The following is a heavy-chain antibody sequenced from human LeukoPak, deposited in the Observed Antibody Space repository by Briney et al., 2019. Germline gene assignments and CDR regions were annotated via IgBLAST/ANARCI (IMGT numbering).Heavy chain of an antibody. D-gene: IGHD3-10*02. CDR1: GLFFSTSG. CDR3: VRDVLFAGGDTFDI. Sequence: SLRLSCTASGLFFSTSGMHWVRQAPAKGLEWVAFIKRDETERWILDSVKGRFTISRDNSKNTLYLEMNTLRTEDTAVYYCVRDVLFAGGDTFDIWGQGTMVTVS. J-gene: IGHJ3*02. CDR2: IKRDETER. V-gene: IGHV3-30*19.